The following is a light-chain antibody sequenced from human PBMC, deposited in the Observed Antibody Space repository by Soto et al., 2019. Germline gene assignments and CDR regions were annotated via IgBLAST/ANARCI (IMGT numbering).Light chain of an antibody. V-gene: IGKV1-5*01. CDR3: QQYKNYSPT. CDR2: DAS. CDR1: QSITNW. J-gene: IGKJ1*01. Sequence: DIQMTQSPSTLSAYVGDRVTITCRASQSITNWVAWYQQKPGKAPKLLIYDASNLESGVPSRFSGGGSGTDCTLTVSSLQPDDFATYYCQQYKNYSPTFGQGTKVEV.